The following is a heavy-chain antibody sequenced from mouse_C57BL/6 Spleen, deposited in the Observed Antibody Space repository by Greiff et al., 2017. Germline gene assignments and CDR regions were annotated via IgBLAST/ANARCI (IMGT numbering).Heavy chain of an antibody. CDR2: IYPGDGDT. CDR3: ATYYSNTYAMGY. CDR1: GYAFSSYW. Sequence: VQRVESGAELVKPGASVKISCKASGYAFSSYWMNWVKQRPGKGLEWIGQIYPGDGDTNYNGKFKGKATLTADKSSSTAYMQLSSLTSEDSAVYFCATYYSNTYAMGYWGQGTSVTVSS. V-gene: IGHV1-80*01. D-gene: IGHD2-5*01. J-gene: IGHJ4*01.